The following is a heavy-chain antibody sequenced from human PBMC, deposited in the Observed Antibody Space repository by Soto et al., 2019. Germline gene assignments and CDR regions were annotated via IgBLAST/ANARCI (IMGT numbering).Heavy chain of an antibody. CDR1: GYSFTTYW. CDR3: ARRNYYDSSGYSVTPNNNWFDP. Sequence: PGESLKISCKGSGYSFTTYWIGWVRQMPGKGLEWMGGIYPGDSNSRYSPSFQGQVTISADNSISTAYLQWSSLKASDTAMYYCARRNYYDSSGYSVTPNNNWFDPWGQGTLVTVSS. J-gene: IGHJ5*02. V-gene: IGHV5-51*01. CDR2: IYPGDSNS. D-gene: IGHD3-22*01.